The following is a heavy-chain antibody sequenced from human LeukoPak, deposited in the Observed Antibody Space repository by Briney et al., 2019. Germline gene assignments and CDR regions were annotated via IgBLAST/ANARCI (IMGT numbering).Heavy chain of an antibody. V-gene: IGHV1-69*04. J-gene: IGHJ6*02. CDR3: ARGGNYYDSSGPQDGMDV. Sequence: SAKVSCKASGGTFSSYAISWVRQAPGQGLEWMGKIIPILGIANYAQKFQGRVTITADKSTSTAYMELSSLRSEDTAVYYCARGGNYYDSSGPQDGMDVWGQGTTVTVSS. CDR2: IIPILGIA. D-gene: IGHD3-22*01. CDR1: GGTFSSYA.